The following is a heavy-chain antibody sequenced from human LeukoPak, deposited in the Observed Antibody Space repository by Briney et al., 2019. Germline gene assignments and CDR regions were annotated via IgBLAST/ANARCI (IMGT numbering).Heavy chain of an antibody. CDR2: ICYSGNS. J-gene: IGHJ5*02. V-gene: IGHV4-59*01. D-gene: IGHD3-22*01. CDR1: GGSISTYY. CDR3: AGLGASGNGYLSWFDP. Sequence: MASETLSLTCTVSGGSISTYYWSWIRQPPGKGLEWIGYICYSGNSNYNPSLKSRVTISVDTSKNQFSLKLSSVTAADTAVYYCAGLGASGNGYLSWFDPWGQGTLVTVSS.